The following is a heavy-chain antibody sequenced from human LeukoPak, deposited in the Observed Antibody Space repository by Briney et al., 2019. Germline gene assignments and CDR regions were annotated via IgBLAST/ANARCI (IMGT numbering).Heavy chain of an antibody. CDR3: ARIRSGWYFDY. CDR2: ISGSGGST. Sequence: GGSLRLSCAASGFTFSSYAMSWVRQAPGKGLEWVSAISGSGGSTYYADSVKGRFTISRDNSKNTLYLQMGSLRVEDMAVYYCARIRSGWYFDYWGQGTLVTVSS. CDR1: GFTFSSYA. V-gene: IGHV3-23*01. D-gene: IGHD6-19*01. J-gene: IGHJ4*02.